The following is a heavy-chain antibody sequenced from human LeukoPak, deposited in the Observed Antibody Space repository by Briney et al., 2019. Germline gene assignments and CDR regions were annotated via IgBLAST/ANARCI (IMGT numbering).Heavy chain of an antibody. V-gene: IGHV1-69*05. J-gene: IGHJ5*02. Sequence: GASVKVSCKASGGTFSSYAISWVRQAPGQGLEWMGGIIPIFGTANYAQKLQGRVTMTTDTSTSTAYMELRSLRSDDTAVYYCARELYSSSWDFPRWFDPWGQGTLVTVSS. CDR2: IIPIFGTA. CDR1: GGTFSSYA. D-gene: IGHD6-13*01. CDR3: ARELYSSSWDFPRWFDP.